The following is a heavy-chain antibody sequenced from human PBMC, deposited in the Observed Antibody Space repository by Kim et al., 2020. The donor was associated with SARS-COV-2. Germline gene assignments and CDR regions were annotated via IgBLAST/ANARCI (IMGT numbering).Heavy chain of an antibody. CDR2: ISGTGTIT. V-gene: IGHV3-48*04. CDR1: GFTLSLYS. J-gene: IGHJ3*02. D-gene: IGHD2-15*01. Sequence: GGSLRLSCETSGFTLSLYSMNWVRQSPGKGLEWVSHISGTGTITKHADSVRGRFTISRDNAKNSLFLQMNGLRAEDTAVYYCVRENYWAFDIWGQGTMVTGSS. CDR3: VRENYWAFDI.